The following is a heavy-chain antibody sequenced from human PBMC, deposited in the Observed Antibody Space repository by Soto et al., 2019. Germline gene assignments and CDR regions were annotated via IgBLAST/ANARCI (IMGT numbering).Heavy chain of an antibody. CDR2: IYYSGST. J-gene: IGHJ4*02. CDR1: EGSISNDC. D-gene: IGHD1-26*01. Sequence: TLSLKCTVYEGSISNDCWSWIRQPPGKGLEWIGYIYYSGSTNYNPSLKSRVTISVDTSKNQFSLKLSSVTAADTAVYYCARRYGGNLDYWGQGTLVTVSS. CDR3: ARRYGGNLDY. V-gene: IGHV4-59*08.